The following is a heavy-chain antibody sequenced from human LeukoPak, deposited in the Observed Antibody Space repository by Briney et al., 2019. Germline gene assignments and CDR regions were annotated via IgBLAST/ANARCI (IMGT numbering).Heavy chain of an antibody. J-gene: IGHJ5*02. CDR3: ATNYYGSGSYSSSSFDP. V-gene: IGHV4-59*12. CDR2: IYYSGST. CDR1: GGSISSYY. Sequence: SETLSLTCTVSGGSISSYYWSWIRQPPGKGLEWIGYIYYSGSTNYNPSLKSRVTISVDTSKNQFSLKLSSVTAADTAVYYCATNYYGSGSYSSSSFDPWGQGTLVTVSS. D-gene: IGHD3-10*01.